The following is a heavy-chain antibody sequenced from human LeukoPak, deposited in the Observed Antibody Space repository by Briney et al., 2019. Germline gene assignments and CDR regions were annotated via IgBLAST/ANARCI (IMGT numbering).Heavy chain of an antibody. CDR3: ARRSGIAVAGAFDY. CDR2: ISGSGGST. Sequence: GGSLRLSCAASGFTFSSYAMSWVRQAPGKGLEWVSSISGSGGSTYYADSVKGRFSISRDNSKNTLYLQVNSLRADDTAVYYCARRSGIAVAGAFDYWGQGTLVTVSS. J-gene: IGHJ4*02. CDR1: GFTFSSYA. D-gene: IGHD6-19*01. V-gene: IGHV3-23*01.